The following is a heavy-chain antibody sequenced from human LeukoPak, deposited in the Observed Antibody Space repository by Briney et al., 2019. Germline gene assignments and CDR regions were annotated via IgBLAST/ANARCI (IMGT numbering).Heavy chain of an antibody. Sequence: SETLSLTCTVSGGSISSHYWSWIRQPPGKGLEWIGYIYYSGSTNYNPSLKSRVTISVDTSKNQFSLKLSSVTAADTAVYYCLGYCSSTSCYSDAFDIRGQGTMVTVSS. CDR3: LGYCSSTSCYSDAFDI. D-gene: IGHD2-2*01. CDR1: GGSISSHY. CDR2: IYYSGST. V-gene: IGHV4-59*11. J-gene: IGHJ3*02.